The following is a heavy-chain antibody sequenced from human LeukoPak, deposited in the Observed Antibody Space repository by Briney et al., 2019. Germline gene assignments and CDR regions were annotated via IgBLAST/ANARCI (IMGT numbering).Heavy chain of an antibody. Sequence: ASVKVSCKASGYTFTSYAMHWVRQAPGQRLEWMGWINAGNGNTKYSQKFQGRVTITRDTSTSTVYMELSSLRSEDTAVYYCARDLWYYYDSSGYAIGYWGQGTLVTVSS. D-gene: IGHD3-22*01. J-gene: IGHJ4*02. CDR2: INAGNGNT. V-gene: IGHV1-3*01. CDR1: GYTFTSYA. CDR3: ARDLWYYYDSSGYAIGY.